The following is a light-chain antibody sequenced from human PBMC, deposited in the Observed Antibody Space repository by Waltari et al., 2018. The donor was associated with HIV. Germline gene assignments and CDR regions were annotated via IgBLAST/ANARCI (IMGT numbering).Light chain of an antibody. CDR3: ATWDISLSAVV. V-gene: IGLV10-54*04. CDR1: SNNVGNQG. Sequence: QAGLTQPPSVSKGMRPTATLTCTGNSNNVGNQGAAWLQQHQGHPPKLLSYRDNKRPSGISERFSAARSGNTASLTITGVQPEDEADYFCATWDISLSAVVFGGGTTLTV. CDR2: RDN. J-gene: IGLJ2*01.